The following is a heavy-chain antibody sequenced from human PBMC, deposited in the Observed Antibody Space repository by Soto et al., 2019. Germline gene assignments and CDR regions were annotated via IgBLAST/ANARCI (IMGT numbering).Heavy chain of an antibody. CDR1: GFTFSSYT. CDR2: ITSGSDYI. D-gene: IGHD3-9*01. Sequence: PGGSLRLCCAASGFTFSSYTMNWFRQAPGKGLEWVAFITSGSDYIYYADSVKGRFTISRDDANNSLFLQMSSLRAEDTAVYYCTREHVVTIFRRGQRGSFDNWSQGTLVTVSS. CDR3: TREHVVTIFRRGQRGSFDN. V-gene: IGHV3-21*01. J-gene: IGHJ4*02.